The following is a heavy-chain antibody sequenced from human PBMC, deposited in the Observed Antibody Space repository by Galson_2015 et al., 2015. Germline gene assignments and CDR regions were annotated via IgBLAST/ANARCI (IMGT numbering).Heavy chain of an antibody. CDR1: GFTFSSYA. CDR3: AKETLRYFDWLFVDAFDI. D-gene: IGHD3-9*01. CDR2: ISGSGGST. J-gene: IGHJ3*02. V-gene: IGHV3-23*01. Sequence: SLRLSCAASGFTFSSYAMSWVRQAPGKGLEWVSAISGSGGSTYYADSVKGRFTISRDNSKNTLYLQMNSLRAEDTAVYYCAKETLRYFDWLFVDAFDIWGQGTMVTVSS.